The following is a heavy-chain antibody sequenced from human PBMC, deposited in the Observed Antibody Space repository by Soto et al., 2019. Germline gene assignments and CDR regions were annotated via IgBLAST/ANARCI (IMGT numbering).Heavy chain of an antibody. CDR2: IYYSGST. J-gene: IGHJ4*02. CDR1: GGTNSSGGYY. Sequence: PSETLCLTCTVSGGTNSSGGYYWSRNRQHPRQGRVWIGNIYYSGSTYYNPSLKSRVTISVDTSKNQFSLKLSSVTAEDTAVYCCAREISSSSGRYFDYWGQGTLVTVSS. CDR3: AREISSSSGRYFDY. D-gene: IGHD6-6*01. V-gene: IGHV4-31*03.